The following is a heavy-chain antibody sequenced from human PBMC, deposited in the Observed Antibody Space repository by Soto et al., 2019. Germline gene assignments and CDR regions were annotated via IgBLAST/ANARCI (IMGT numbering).Heavy chain of an antibody. V-gene: IGHV4-4*07. CDR3: ASIPHSDYPTSPLDY. J-gene: IGHJ4*01. CDR2: IYTSGST. D-gene: IGHD1-26*01. CDR1: GGSISSYY. Sequence: PSETLSLTCTVSGGSISSYYWSWIRQPAGKGLEWIGRIYTSGSTNYNPSLKSRVTMSVDTSKNQFSLKLSSVTAADTAVYYCASIPHSDYPTSPLDYWGHGTLVTVSS.